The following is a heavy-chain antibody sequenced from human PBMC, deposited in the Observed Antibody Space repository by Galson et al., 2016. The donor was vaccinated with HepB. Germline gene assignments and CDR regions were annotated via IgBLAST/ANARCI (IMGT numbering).Heavy chain of an antibody. CDR2: INSVGAVT. Sequence: SLRLSCAASGFTFSDYWMHWVRQGPGRDLVWVSHINSVGAVTNYADSVRGRFTISRDNAKNTVYLQMNNLRVDDTAVYYCLRGSKGVDYWGQGTLVTVSS. J-gene: IGHJ4*02. V-gene: IGHV3-74*01. CDR1: GFTFSDYW. D-gene: IGHD3-3*01. CDR3: LRGSKGVDY.